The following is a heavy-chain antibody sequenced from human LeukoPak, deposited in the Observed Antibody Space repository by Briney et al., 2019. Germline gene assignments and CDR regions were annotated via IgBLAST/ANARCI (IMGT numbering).Heavy chain of an antibody. Sequence: SETLSLTCTVSGYSIRSGYYWSWIRQPPGKGLEWIGEINHSGSTNYNPSLKSRVTISVDTSKNQFSLKLSSVTAADTAVYYCERRPNWGVGYFDYWGQGTLVTVSS. CDR2: INHSGST. CDR3: ERRPNWGVGYFDY. D-gene: IGHD7-27*01. V-gene: IGHV4-34*01. J-gene: IGHJ4*02. CDR1: GYSIRSGYY.